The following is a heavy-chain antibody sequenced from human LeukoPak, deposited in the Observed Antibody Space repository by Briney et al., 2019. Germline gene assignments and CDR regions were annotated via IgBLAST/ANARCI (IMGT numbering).Heavy chain of an antibody. Sequence: SETLSLTCAVYGGSFSGYYWSWIRQPPGKGLEWIGEINHSGSTNYNPSLKSRVTISVDTSKNQFSLKLSSVTAADTAVYYCAREAPVTDLYYYYGMDVWGQGTTVTVSS. D-gene: IGHD4-17*01. V-gene: IGHV4-34*01. J-gene: IGHJ6*02. CDR1: GGSFSGYY. CDR3: AREAPVTDLYYYYGMDV. CDR2: INHSGST.